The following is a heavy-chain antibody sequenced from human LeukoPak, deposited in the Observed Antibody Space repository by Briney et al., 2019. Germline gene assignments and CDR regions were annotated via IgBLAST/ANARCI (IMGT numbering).Heavy chain of an antibody. Sequence: ASVKVSCKASGYTFTSYGISWVRQAPGQGLEWMGWISAYNGNTNYAQKLQGRVTMTTDTSTSTAYMELRSLRSDDTAVYYCARDRGLLLWFGGGYYFDYWGQGTLVTVSS. V-gene: IGHV1-18*01. CDR3: ARDRGLLLWFGGGYYFDY. CDR1: GYTFTSYG. J-gene: IGHJ4*02. CDR2: ISAYNGNT. D-gene: IGHD3-10*01.